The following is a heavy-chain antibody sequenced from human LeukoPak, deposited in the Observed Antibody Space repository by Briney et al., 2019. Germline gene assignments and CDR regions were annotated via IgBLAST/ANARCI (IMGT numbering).Heavy chain of an antibody. Sequence: GASVKVSCQASGYTFSGNYIHWVRQAPGQGLEWMGWINPNSAGTYYAQKFQGRVNLTRDTSISTAYMELSSLRSDDTAVYYCARAAYDFWTGNAWGQGTLVTVSS. CDR1: GYTFSGNY. J-gene: IGHJ5*02. D-gene: IGHD3-3*01. CDR2: INPNSAGT. V-gene: IGHV1-2*02. CDR3: ARAAYDFWTGNA.